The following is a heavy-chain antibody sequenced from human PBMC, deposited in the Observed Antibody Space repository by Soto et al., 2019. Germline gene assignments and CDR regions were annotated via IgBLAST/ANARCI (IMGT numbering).Heavy chain of an antibody. CDR1: GFSLSTSGVC. D-gene: IGHD1-1*01. V-gene: IGHV2-70*12. CDR3: AHRLPYGNNWNAAWFDP. Sequence: SGPTLVNPTQTLTLTCTFSGFSLSTSGVCVSWIRQPPGKALECLARIDWDNDKCYSTSLRSRLTIAKDTSKSQVVLTMTDMDPADTATYYCAHRLPYGNNWNAAWFDPWAQRTVVTVSS. CDR2: IDWDNDK. J-gene: IGHJ5*02.